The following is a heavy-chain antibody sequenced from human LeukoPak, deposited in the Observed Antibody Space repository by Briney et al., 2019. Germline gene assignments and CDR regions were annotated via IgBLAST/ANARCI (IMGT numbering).Heavy chain of an antibody. Sequence: GESLRLSCAASGFTFSSSWIHWVRQAPGKGLVWVSRLNSDVNGTNYADSVKGRFTISRDNSKNTLYLQMNSLRAEDTAVYYCAKEAITPFDYWGQGTLVTVPS. V-gene: IGHV3-74*01. D-gene: IGHD5-12*01. CDR3: AKEAITPFDY. CDR2: LNSDVNGT. CDR1: GFTFSSSW. J-gene: IGHJ4*02.